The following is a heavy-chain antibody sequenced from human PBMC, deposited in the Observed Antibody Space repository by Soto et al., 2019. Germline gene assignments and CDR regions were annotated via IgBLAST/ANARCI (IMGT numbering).Heavy chain of an antibody. CDR3: ARDLTSGDY. Sequence: QVQLVQSGAEVKKPGASVKISCETSGYIFKNYYIHWVRQAPGQGLEWMAIFNPFSGATNYEQRLQGRVTANKVMSTSTVYMELNNLRSEDTAMYYCARDLTSGDYWGQGTLISVSS. V-gene: IGHV1-46*02. D-gene: IGHD3-3*01. J-gene: IGHJ4*01. CDR1: GYIFKNYY. CDR2: FNPFSGAT.